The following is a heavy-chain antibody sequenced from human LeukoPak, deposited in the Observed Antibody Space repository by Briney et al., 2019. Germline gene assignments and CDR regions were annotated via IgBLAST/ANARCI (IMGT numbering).Heavy chain of an antibody. CDR3: ARGRYASSWYCDY. D-gene: IGHD6-13*01. V-gene: IGHV3-48*04. J-gene: IGHJ4*02. CDR2: ISSGSSTI. Sequence: GGPLRLSCAASGFTFSSYSMNWVRQAPGKGLEWVSYISSGSSTIYYADSVKGRFTISRDDAKNSLYLQMNSLRAEDTAVYYCARGRYASSWYCDYWGQGTLVTVSS. CDR1: GFTFSSYS.